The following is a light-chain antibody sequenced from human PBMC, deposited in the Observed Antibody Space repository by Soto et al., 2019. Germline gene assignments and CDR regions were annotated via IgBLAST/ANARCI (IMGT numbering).Light chain of an antibody. J-gene: IGKJ1*01. CDR3: MQALQTPWT. Sequence: DIVMTQSPLSLPVTPGEPASISCRSSQSLLHSDGYNYLDWYLQKPGQSPQLLICLGSNRASGVPDRFSGSGSGTDFTLTISTVEAEDFGVYYCMQALQTPWTFGQGTQVEVK. V-gene: IGKV2-28*01. CDR1: QSLLHSDGYNY. CDR2: LGS.